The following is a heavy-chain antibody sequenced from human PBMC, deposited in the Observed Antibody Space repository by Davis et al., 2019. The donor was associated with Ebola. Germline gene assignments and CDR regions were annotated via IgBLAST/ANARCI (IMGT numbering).Heavy chain of an antibody. D-gene: IGHD3-10*02. V-gene: IGHV3-48*02. CDR3: VRDYLFAFDS. J-gene: IGHJ4*02. CDR1: GFTFTSYS. Sequence: PGGSLRLSCVTSGFTFTSYSFNWIRQTPGKGLKWIAHINTRGDARVYADSVRGRFTISRDDAANSLCLQMDSLKHEDTAVYYCVRDYLFAFDSWGQGTPVTVSS. CDR2: INTRGDAR.